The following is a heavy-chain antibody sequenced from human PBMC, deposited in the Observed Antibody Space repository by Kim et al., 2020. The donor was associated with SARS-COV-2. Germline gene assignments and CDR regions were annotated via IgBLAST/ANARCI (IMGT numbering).Heavy chain of an antibody. Sequence: GGSLRLSCTASGFTFSTFAMHWVRQAPGKGLEWVAVIRADESKKYYAESVKDRFSVSRDNSTNTLYLQMISLRAEDTAIYYCARNFGLSTMIGDVWG. CDR3: ARNFGLSTMIGDV. D-gene: IGHD3-10*01. V-gene: IGHV3-33*01. J-gene: IGHJ3*01. CDR1: GFTFSTFA. CDR2: IRADESKK.